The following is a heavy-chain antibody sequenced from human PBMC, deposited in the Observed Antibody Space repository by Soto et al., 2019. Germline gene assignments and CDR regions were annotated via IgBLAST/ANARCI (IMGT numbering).Heavy chain of an antibody. Sequence: TLSLTCTVSGGSISSYYWSWIRQPPGKGLEWIGYIYYSGSTNYNPSLKSRVTISVDTSKNQFSPKLSSVTAADTAVYYCARGIYGDFPSWGQGTLVTVSS. J-gene: IGHJ4*02. CDR3: ARGIYGDFPS. V-gene: IGHV4-59*01. D-gene: IGHD4-17*01. CDR2: IYYSGST. CDR1: GGSISSYY.